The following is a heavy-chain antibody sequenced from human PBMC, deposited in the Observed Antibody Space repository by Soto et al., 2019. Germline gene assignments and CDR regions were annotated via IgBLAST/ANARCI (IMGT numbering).Heavy chain of an antibody. V-gene: IGHV4-59*01. CDR3: ARAQTADTLVYFDY. Sequence: PSETLSLTCTVSGGSIISYYWSWIRQPPGKGLEWIGYIYYSGSTNYNPSLKSRVTISVDTSKNQFSLKLSSVTAADTAVYYCARAQTADTLVYFDYWGQGTLVTVSS. CDR1: GGSIISYY. D-gene: IGHD2-21*02. J-gene: IGHJ4*02. CDR2: IYYSGST.